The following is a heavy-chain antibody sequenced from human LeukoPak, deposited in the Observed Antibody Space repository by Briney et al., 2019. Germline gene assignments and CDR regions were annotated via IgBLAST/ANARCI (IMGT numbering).Heavy chain of an antibody. CDR2: IIPIFGTA. Sequence: SVKVSRKASGGTFSSYAISWVRQAPGQGLEWMGGIIPIFGTANYAQKFQGRVTITADKSTSTAYMELSSLRSEDTAVYYCASTVVVPAATYYGMDVWGKGTTVTVSS. V-gene: IGHV1-69*06. CDR1: GGTFSSYA. D-gene: IGHD2-2*01. CDR3: ASTVVVPAATYYGMDV. J-gene: IGHJ6*04.